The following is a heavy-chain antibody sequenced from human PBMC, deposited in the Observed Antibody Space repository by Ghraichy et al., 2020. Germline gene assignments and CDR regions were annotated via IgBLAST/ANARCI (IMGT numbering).Heavy chain of an antibody. V-gene: IGHV1-69*05. Sequence: SVKVSCKASGGTFSSYAISWVRQAPGQGLEWMGGIIPIFGTANYAQKFQGRVTITTDESTSTAYMELSSLRSEDTAVYYCARAIVPAARPYYYYYGMDVWCHGTTVNVSS. J-gene: IGHJ6*02. CDR1: GGTFSSYA. CDR2: IIPIFGTA. CDR3: ARAIVPAARPYYYYYGMDV. D-gene: IGHD2-2*01.